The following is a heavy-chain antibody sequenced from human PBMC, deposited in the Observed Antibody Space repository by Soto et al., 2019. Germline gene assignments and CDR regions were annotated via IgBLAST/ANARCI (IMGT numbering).Heavy chain of an antibody. CDR2: IYHSGST. J-gene: IGHJ4*02. D-gene: IGHD3-22*01. V-gene: IGHV4-59*12. Sequence: PSETLSLTCTVSGGSISSYYWSWIRQPPGKGLEWIGYIYHSGSTYYNPSLKSRVTISVDRSKNQFSLKLSSVTAADTAVYYCARGDYYDSSGYYFDYWGQGTLVTVSS. CDR1: GGSISSYY. CDR3: ARGDYYDSSGYYFDY.